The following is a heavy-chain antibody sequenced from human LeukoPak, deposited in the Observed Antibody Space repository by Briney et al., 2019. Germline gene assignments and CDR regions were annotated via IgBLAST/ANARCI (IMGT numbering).Heavy chain of an antibody. J-gene: IGHJ3*02. CDR1: GFTFSSYA. V-gene: IGHV3-30*04. CDR2: IFSDGGNK. Sequence: PGRSLRLSCAASGFTFSSYALHWIRQAPGKGLEWVADIFSDGGNKYYADSVKGRFTVSEDDSKNTLYLQLNSLRVEDTAVYYCARDNRGWNYGNAFDIWGLGTMVAVSS. D-gene: IGHD1-7*01. CDR3: ARDNRGWNYGNAFDI.